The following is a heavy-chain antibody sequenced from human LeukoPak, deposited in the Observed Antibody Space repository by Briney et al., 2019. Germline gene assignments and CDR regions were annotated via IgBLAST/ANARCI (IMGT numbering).Heavy chain of an antibody. J-gene: IGHJ4*02. V-gene: IGHV4-38-2*02. Sequence: SETLSLTCTVSGYSISSGYYWGWIRQPPGKGLEWNGSIYHSGSTYYNPSLKSRVTISVDTSKNQFSLKLSSVTAADTAVYYCARDRGYYYDSSGYSDYWGQGTLVTVSS. CDR1: GYSISSGYY. CDR2: IYHSGST. CDR3: ARDRGYYYDSSGYSDY. D-gene: IGHD3-22*01.